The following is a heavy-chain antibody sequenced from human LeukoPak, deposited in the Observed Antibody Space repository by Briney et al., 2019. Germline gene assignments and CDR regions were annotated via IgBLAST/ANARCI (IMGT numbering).Heavy chain of an antibody. D-gene: IGHD6-19*01. CDR1: GGTFSSYA. CDR3: ARVGSSGWYLHPTLDY. J-gene: IGHJ4*02. CDR2: IIPIFGTA. Sequence: ASVKVSCKASGGTFSSYAISWVRQAPGQGLEWMGRIIPIFGTANYAQKFQGRVTITTDESTRTAYMELSRLRSEDTAVYYCARVGSSGWYLHPTLDYWGQGTLVTVSS. V-gene: IGHV1-69*05.